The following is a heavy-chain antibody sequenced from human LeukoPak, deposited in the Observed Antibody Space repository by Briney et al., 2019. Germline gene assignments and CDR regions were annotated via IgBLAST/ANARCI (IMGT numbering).Heavy chain of an antibody. D-gene: IGHD6-13*01. V-gene: IGHV3-23*01. Sequence: GGSLRLSCAASGFTFSSYAMSWVRQAPGKGLEWVSAISGSGGSTYYADSVKGRFTISRDNSKNTLYLQMNSLRAEDTAVYYCAKEQEYSSSWYHGGVDPFDYWGQGTLVTVSS. J-gene: IGHJ4*02. CDR2: ISGSGGST. CDR1: GFTFSSYA. CDR3: AKEQEYSSSWYHGGVDPFDY.